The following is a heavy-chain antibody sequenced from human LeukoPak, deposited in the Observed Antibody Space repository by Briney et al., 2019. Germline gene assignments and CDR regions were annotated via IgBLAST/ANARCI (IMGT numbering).Heavy chain of an antibody. V-gene: IGHV3-23*01. CDR2: ISGSGGST. Sequence: GGSLRLSCAASGFTFSSYAMSWVRQAPGKGLEWVSAISGSGGSTYYADSVKGRFTISRDNSKNTLYLQMNSLGAEDTAVYYCAKDGVGLTDYYGSGSFNWFDPWGQGTLVTVSS. CDR3: AKDGVGLTDYYGSGSFNWFDP. J-gene: IGHJ5*02. D-gene: IGHD3-10*01. CDR1: GFTFSSYA.